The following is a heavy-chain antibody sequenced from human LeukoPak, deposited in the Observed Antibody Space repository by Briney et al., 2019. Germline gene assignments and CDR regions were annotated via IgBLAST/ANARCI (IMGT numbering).Heavy chain of an antibody. V-gene: IGHV4-38-2*02. D-gene: IGHD3-10*01. CDR2: IYHSGST. CDR3: ASLAMVRGIIMAPFDY. J-gene: IGHJ4*02. Sequence: SETLSLTCTVSGGSISSYYWGWIRQPPGKGLEWIGSIYHSGSTYYNPSLKSRVTISVDTSKNQFSLKVTSVTAADTAMYYCASLAMVRGIIMAPFDYWGQGTLVTVSS. CDR1: GGSISSYY.